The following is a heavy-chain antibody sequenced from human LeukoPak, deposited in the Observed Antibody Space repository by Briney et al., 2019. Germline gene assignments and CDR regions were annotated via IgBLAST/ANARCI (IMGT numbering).Heavy chain of an antibody. V-gene: IGHV4-38-2*02. CDR3: ARVPHAVTTSVFFYHFDY. CDR1: GYSISNGYC. CDR2: IDRYGST. D-gene: IGHD4-17*01. Sequence: SETLSLTCTVSGYSISNGYCWGWIRPPPGKGLEWIGNIDRYGSTYNNPSLKSRVTISVDTSKNQFFLKLNSVTAADTAVYYCARVPHAVTTSVFFYHFDYWGQGALVTVSS. J-gene: IGHJ4*02.